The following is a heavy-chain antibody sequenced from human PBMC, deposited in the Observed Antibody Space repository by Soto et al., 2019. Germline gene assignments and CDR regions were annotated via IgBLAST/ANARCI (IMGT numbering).Heavy chain of an antibody. J-gene: IGHJ4*02. Sequence: PGGSLRLSCTASGFTFSDYEMNWVRQAPGNGLEWVSYITSGGRSIYYADSVKGRFIISRDNAENSLYLQMNSLRPEDTAVYYCVRRMASPYQWGQGTLVTVSS. CDR3: VRRMASPYQ. CDR2: ITSGGRSI. V-gene: IGHV3-48*03. CDR1: GFTFSDYE. D-gene: IGHD2-2*01.